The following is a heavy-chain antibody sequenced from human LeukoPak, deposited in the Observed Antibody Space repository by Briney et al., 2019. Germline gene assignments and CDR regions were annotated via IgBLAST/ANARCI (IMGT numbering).Heavy chain of an antibody. V-gene: IGHV3-30*04. CDR2: ISYDGSKK. D-gene: IGHD7-27*01. CDR3: ARDANWGSQGVDY. Sequence: PGRSLRLSCVASGFAFSSYGIHWVRQAPGKGLEWVALISYDGSKKYYADSVKGRFTISRDNSNRMVQLQLNSLRDEDTAVYYCARDANWGSQGVDYWGQGTLVTVSS. J-gene: IGHJ4*02. CDR1: GFAFSSYG.